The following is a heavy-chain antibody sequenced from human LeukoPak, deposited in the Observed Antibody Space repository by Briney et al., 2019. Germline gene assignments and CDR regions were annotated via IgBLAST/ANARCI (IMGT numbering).Heavy chain of an antibody. D-gene: IGHD2-15*01. Sequence: GGSLKLSCTASGFTFSSYSMNWVRQAPGKGLEWVSYISSSGSTIYYADSVKGRFTISRDNAKNSLYLQMNSLRAEDTAVYYCARDLSLYCSGGSCYSLNYWGQGTLVTVSS. J-gene: IGHJ4*02. CDR3: ARDLSLYCSGGSCYSLNY. V-gene: IGHV3-48*04. CDR1: GFTFSSYS. CDR2: ISSSGSTI.